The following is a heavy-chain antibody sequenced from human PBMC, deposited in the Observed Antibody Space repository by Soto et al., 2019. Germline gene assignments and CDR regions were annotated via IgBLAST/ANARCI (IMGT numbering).Heavy chain of an antibody. Sequence: GGSLTLSCAPCGFTFNSYAMHWVRQAPGKGLEYVSAISSNGGSTYYANSVKGRFTISRDNSKNTLYLQMGSLRAEDMAVYYCARQGLDSYYFDYWGQGT. D-gene: IGHD6-19*01. CDR3: ARQGLDSYYFDY. V-gene: IGHV3-64*01. CDR2: ISSNGGST. CDR1: GFTFNSYA. J-gene: IGHJ4*02.